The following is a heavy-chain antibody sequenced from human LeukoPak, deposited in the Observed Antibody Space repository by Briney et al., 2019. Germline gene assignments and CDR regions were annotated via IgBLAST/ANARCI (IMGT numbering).Heavy chain of an antibody. Sequence: GRSLRLSCAASGFTFRTYGMHWVRQAPGKGLGWVAVIWPDGSNKYHADSVKGRFTISRDNSKSTLFLQMNSLRADDTAVYYCARGHDYLNYFDYWGQGTLVTVSS. J-gene: IGHJ4*02. D-gene: IGHD3-16*01. CDR1: GFTFRTYG. V-gene: IGHV3-33*01. CDR3: ARGHDYLNYFDY. CDR2: IWPDGSNK.